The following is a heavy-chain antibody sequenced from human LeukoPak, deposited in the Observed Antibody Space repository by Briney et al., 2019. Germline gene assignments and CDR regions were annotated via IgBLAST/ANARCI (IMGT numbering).Heavy chain of an antibody. CDR1: GFTFSSYS. D-gene: IGHD6-13*01. J-gene: IGHJ5*02. CDR2: ISSSSSYI. CDR3: ARVLYSSSWYNWFDP. V-gene: IGHV3-21*01. Sequence: KPGGSLRLSCAASGFTFSSYSMNWVRQAPGKGLEWVSSISSSSSYIYYADSVKGRFTISRDNAKNSLYLQMNSLRAEDTAVYYCARVLYSSSWYNWFDPWGQGTLVTVSS.